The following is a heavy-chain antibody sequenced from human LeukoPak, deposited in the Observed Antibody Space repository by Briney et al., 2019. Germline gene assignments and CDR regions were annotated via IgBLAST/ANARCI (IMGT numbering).Heavy chain of an antibody. CDR2: IYTNGST. CDR1: GGSISSGSYY. Sequence: SETLSLTCTVSGGSISSGSYYWSWIRQPAGKGLEWIGRIYTNGSTNYNPSLKSRVTISVDTSKNQFSLKLSSVTAADTAVYYCARGLQWGYYFDYWGQGTLVTVSS. V-gene: IGHV4-61*02. D-gene: IGHD5-24*01. CDR3: ARGLQWGYYFDY. J-gene: IGHJ4*02.